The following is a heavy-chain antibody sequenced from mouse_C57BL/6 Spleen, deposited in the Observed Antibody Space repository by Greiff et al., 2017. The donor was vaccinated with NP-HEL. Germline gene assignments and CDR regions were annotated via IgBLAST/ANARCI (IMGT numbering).Heavy chain of an antibody. V-gene: IGHV3-6*01. CDR3: ARDGFTTVDFDV. Sequence: EVKLQESGPGLVKPSQSLSLTCSVTGYSITSGYYWNWIRQFPGNKLEWMGYISYDGSNNYNPSLKNRISITRDTSKNQFFLKLNSVTTEDTATYYCARDGFTTVDFDVWGTGTTVTVSS. CDR2: ISYDGSN. CDR1: GYSITSGYY. D-gene: IGHD1-1*01. J-gene: IGHJ1*03.